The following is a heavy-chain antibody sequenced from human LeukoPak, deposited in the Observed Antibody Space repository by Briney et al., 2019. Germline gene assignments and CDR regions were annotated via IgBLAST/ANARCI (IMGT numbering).Heavy chain of an antibody. CDR1: GFTFSSYA. CDR2: ISGSGGST. J-gene: IGHJ4*02. V-gene: IGHV3-23*01. Sequence: GGSLRLSCAASGFTFSSYAMSWVRQAPGKGLEWVSAISGSGGSTYYADSVKGRFTISRDTPKNTLYLQMNSLRAEDTAVYYFATSNAVAGTLDFDYWGQGTLVTVSS. CDR3: ATSNAVAGTLDFDY. D-gene: IGHD6-19*01.